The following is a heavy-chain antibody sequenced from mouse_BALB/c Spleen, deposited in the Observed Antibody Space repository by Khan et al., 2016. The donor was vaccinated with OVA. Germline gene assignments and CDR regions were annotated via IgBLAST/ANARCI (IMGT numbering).Heavy chain of an antibody. CDR2: IFPGSDTP. Sequence: QVQLQQSGPELVKPGASLKVSCTASGYTFTDSIIGWVKQSTRQGLEWIGDIFPGSDTPYYNEKFQDRATLTADKSATPAYMQLSSLTSDDSAVDVGARGGYSAFAYWGQGTLVTVSA. V-gene: IGHV1-77*01. CDR3: ARGGYSAFAY. CDR1: GYTFTDSI. J-gene: IGHJ3*01. D-gene: IGHD2-14*01.